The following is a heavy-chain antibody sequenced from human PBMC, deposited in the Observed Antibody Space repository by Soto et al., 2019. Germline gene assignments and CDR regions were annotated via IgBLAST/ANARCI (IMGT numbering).Heavy chain of an antibody. J-gene: IGHJ4*02. CDR3: ASGYSYAYFDY. CDR1: GFTFSSYS. Sequence: EVQLVESGGGLVKPGGSLRLSCAASGFTFSSYSLNWVRQAPGKGLEWVSSISSSSSYIYYADSVKGRFTISRDNAKNSLYLQMNSLRAEYTAVYYCASGYSYAYFDYWGQGTLVTVAS. D-gene: IGHD5-18*01. CDR2: ISSSSSYI. V-gene: IGHV3-21*01.